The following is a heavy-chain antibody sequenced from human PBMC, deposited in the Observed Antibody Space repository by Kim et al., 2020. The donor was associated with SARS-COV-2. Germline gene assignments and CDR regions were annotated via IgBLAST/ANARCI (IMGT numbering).Heavy chain of an antibody. D-gene: IGHD3-10*01. CDR3: ARDQSGSTE. CDR2: INQDGSEK. CDR1: GFTFSHFW. J-gene: IGHJ4*02. Sequence: GGSLRLSCVASGFTFSHFWMSWVRQAPGKGLEWVANINQDGSEKYYLDSVKGQFTISRDNAKNSVYLQMNSLRVEDTAVYYCARDQSGSTEWGQGALVTV. V-gene: IGHV3-7*03.